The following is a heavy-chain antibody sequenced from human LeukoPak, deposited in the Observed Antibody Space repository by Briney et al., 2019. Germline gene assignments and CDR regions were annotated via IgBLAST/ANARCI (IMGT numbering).Heavy chain of an antibody. Sequence: PGGSLRLSCAASGFTFSNYYMGWIRQAPGKGLECVSYITSSGSTIYYADSVKGRFTISRDNAKNSLNLQMNSLRAEDTAVYYCARGDTKYCSSASCHNPFDQWSQGTLVTVSS. CDR1: GFTFSNYY. D-gene: IGHD2-2*02. J-gene: IGHJ4*02. V-gene: IGHV3-11*04. CDR3: ARGDTKYCSSASCHNPFDQ. CDR2: ITSSGSTI.